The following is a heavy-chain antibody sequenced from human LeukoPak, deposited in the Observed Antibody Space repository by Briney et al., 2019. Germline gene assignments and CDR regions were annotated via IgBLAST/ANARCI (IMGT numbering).Heavy chain of an antibody. CDR1: GYTFTSYD. J-gene: IGHJ4*02. CDR2: MNPNSGNT. CDR3: ARGPPITMIVVVTPFDY. Sequence: ASVKVSCKASGYTFTSYDINWVRQATGQGLEWIGRMNPNSGNTGYAQKFQGRVTMTRNTSISTAYMELSSLRSEDTAVYYCARGPPITMIVVVTPFDYWGQGTLVTVSS. D-gene: IGHD3-22*01. V-gene: IGHV1-8*01.